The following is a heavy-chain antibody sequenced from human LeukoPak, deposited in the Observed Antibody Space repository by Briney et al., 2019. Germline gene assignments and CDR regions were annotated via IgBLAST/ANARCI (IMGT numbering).Heavy chain of an antibody. CDR2: IKGDVVAT. CDR3: ASDFPYYGMDV. Sequence: GGPLRLSCAASGFPFSSYWRHWVGQVPGRGLLWVSRIKGDVVATIYEDSVRAGFTTPKANPKKRRYLQMRGLRVEETPVYHCASDFPYYGMDVWGQGTTVTVSS. CDR1: GFPFSSYW. V-gene: IGHV3-74*01. J-gene: IGHJ6*02.